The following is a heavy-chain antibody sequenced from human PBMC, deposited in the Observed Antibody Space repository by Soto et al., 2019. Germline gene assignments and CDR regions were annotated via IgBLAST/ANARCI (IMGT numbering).Heavy chain of an antibody. CDR1: GGTFSSYT. V-gene: IGHV1-69*02. J-gene: IGHJ5*02. CDR3: ATYYDILTGYFDNWFDP. CDR2: IIPILGIA. D-gene: IGHD3-9*01. Sequence: QVQLVQSGAEVKKPGSSVKVSCKASGGTFSSYTISWVRQAPGQGLEWMGRIIPILGIANYAQKFQGRVTITAHKSTTTAYMELSSLRSEDTAVYYCATYYDILTGYFDNWFDPWGQGTLVTVSS.